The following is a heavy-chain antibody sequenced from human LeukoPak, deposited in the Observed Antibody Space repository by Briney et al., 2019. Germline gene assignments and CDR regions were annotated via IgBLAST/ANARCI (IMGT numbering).Heavy chain of an antibody. CDR1: GFTFSSYA. V-gene: IGHV3-64*01. Sequence: GGSLSLSCAASGFTFSSYAMHWVRQAPGKGLEYVSGISSDGGSPFHVNSVKGRFTISRDNSKNTLYLQMGSLRAEDMAVYYCAREYCSGGSCQYYFDYWGQGTLVTVSS. CDR3: AREYCSGGSCQYYFDY. J-gene: IGHJ4*02. D-gene: IGHD2-15*01. CDR2: ISSDGGSP.